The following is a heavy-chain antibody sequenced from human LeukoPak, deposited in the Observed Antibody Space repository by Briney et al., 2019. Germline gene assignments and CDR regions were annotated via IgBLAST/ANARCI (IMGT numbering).Heavy chain of an antibody. D-gene: IGHD3-22*01. CDR3: ARGTSSGYFQLYFDY. J-gene: IGHJ4*02. CDR2: ISGSGGST. CDR1: GFTFSSYA. V-gene: IGHV3-23*01. Sequence: PGGSPRLSCAASGFTFSSYAMSWVRQAPGKGLEWVSAISGSGGSTYYADSVKGRFTISRDNSKNTLYLQMNSLRAEDTAVYYCARGTSSGYFQLYFDYWGQGTLVTVSS.